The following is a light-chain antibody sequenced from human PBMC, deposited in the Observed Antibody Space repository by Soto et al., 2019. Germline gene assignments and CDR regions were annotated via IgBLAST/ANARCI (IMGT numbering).Light chain of an antibody. CDR2: AAS. V-gene: IGKV1-39*01. J-gene: IGKJ5*01. CDR3: QQLNDYPIT. CDR1: QSISRY. Sequence: DIQMTQSPSSLFSSLVGSVTISCRASQSISRYLNWYQQKPGKAPKLLIYAASSLQSGVPSRFSGSGSGTDFTLTISSLQPEDFATYYCQQLNDYPITFGQGTRLEIK.